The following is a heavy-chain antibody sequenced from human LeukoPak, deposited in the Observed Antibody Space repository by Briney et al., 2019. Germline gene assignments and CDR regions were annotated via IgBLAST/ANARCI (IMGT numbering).Heavy chain of an antibody. Sequence: PSETLSLTCAVSGGSITSYYWTWIRQPPGKGLEWIGYISYSGSTNYNPSLKSQVFISIDTSNNQLSLRLSSVTAADTAVFYCARNGDDNGHYYHYYMDVWGKGTTVTVSS. CDR2: ISYSGST. V-gene: IGHV4-59*12. CDR1: GGSITSYY. D-gene: IGHD3-16*01. CDR3: ARNGDDNGHYYHYYMDV. J-gene: IGHJ6*03.